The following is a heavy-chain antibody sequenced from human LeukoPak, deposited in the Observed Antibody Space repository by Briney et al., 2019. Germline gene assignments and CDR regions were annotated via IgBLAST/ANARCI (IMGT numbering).Heavy chain of an antibody. CDR1: GFTFSDYY. D-gene: IGHD1-26*01. J-gene: IGHJ4*02. CDR3: ARGGGSYVLDY. CDR2: ISSSSSYT. V-gene: IGHV3-11*06. Sequence: PGGSLRLSCAASGFTFSDYYMTWIRQAPGKGVEWVSYISSSSSYTNYADSVKGRFCISRDNAKNSLYLQMNSLRAEDTAVYYCARGGGSYVLDYWGQGTLVTVSS.